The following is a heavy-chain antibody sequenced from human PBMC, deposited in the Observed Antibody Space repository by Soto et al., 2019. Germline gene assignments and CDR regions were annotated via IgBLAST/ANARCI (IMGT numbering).Heavy chain of an antibody. CDR2: MSHSGGT. Sequence: SETLSLTCAVYGGFVSSGSYYWSWIRQPPGKGLEWIGEMSHSGGTHFNPSLKSRVTISVDTSKNQFSLKMASVTAADTALYYCARVERGTATTVVDAFDIWGPGTMVTISS. J-gene: IGHJ3*02. D-gene: IGHD1-1*01. CDR3: ARVERGTATTVVDAFDI. V-gene: IGHV4-61*01. CDR1: GGFVSSGSYY.